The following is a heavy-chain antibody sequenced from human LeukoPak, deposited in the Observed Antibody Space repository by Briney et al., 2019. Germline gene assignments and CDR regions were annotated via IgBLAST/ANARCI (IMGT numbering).Heavy chain of an antibody. CDR2: ISGSGGST. Sequence: PGGSLRLSCAASGFTFSSYAMSWVRQAPGKGLEWVSVISGSGGSTYYADSVKGRFTISRDNSKNALYLQMNSLRAEDTAVYYCAKEGVGHSYGYYFDYWGQGTLVTVSS. CDR3: AKEGVGHSYGYYFDY. J-gene: IGHJ4*02. CDR1: GFTFSSYA. V-gene: IGHV3-23*01. D-gene: IGHD3-16*02.